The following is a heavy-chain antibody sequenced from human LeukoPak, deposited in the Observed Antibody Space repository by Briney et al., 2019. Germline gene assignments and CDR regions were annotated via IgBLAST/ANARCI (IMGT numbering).Heavy chain of an antibody. D-gene: IGHD3-9*01. CDR3: TSSYYDILTGYNG. V-gene: IGHV3-49*04. CDR2: IRSKAYGGTT. J-gene: IGHJ4*02. CDR1: GFTFGDYA. Sequence: PGGSLRLSCTASGFTFGDYAMSWVRQAPGKGLEWVGFIRSKAYGGTTEYAASVKGRFTISRDDSKSIAYLQMNSLKTEDTAVYYCTSSYYDILTGYNGWGQGTLVTVSS.